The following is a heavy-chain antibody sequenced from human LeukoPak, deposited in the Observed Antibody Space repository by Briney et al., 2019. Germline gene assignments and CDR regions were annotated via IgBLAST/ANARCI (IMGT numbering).Heavy chain of an antibody. D-gene: IGHD3-10*01. Sequence: ASVKVSCKASGYIFTNYGISWVRQAPGQGLEWMGGIIPIFGTANYAQKFQGRVTITADESTSTAYMELSSLRSEDTAVYYCAGPYYGSGSRDAFDIWGQGTMVTVSS. CDR3: AGPYYGSGSRDAFDI. CDR1: GYIFTNYG. J-gene: IGHJ3*02. CDR2: IIPIFGTA. V-gene: IGHV1-69*13.